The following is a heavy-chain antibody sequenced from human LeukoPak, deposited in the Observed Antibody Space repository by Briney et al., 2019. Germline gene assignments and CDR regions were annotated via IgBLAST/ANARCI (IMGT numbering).Heavy chain of an antibody. J-gene: IGHJ4*02. D-gene: IGHD4/OR15-4a*01. Sequence: GGSLRLSCSASGFSFSTSAMHCVRQAPGKGPQFVSAITTNGRSTYYADSVKGRFTISRDNSKSTLDLQMSCLRAEDTAVYYCVRDLTWGQGTLVTASS. V-gene: IGHV3-64D*06. CDR3: VRDLT. CDR2: ITTNGRST. CDR1: GFSFSTSA.